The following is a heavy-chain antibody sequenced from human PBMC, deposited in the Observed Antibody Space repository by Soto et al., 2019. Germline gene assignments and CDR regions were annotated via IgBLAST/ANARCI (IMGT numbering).Heavy chain of an antibody. D-gene: IGHD2-2*02. CDR2: IIPIFGTA. CDR1: GGTFSSYA. Sequence: SVKVSCKASGGTFSSYAISWVRQAPGQGLEWMGGIIPIFGTANYAQKFQGRVTITADESTSTAYMELSSLRSEDTAVYYCARDRVVVVPAAILDYYGMDVWGQGTTVTVS. CDR3: ARDRVVVVPAAILDYYGMDV. V-gene: IGHV1-69*13. J-gene: IGHJ6*02.